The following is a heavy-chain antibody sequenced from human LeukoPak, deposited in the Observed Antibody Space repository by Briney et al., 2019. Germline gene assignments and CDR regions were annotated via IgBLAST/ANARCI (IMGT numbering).Heavy chain of an antibody. J-gene: IGHJ4*02. D-gene: IGHD3-16*01. CDR2: IKQDGSEK. V-gene: IGHV3-7*03. CDR3: AQRGIYYVFDY. CDR1: GFTFSDYW. Sequence: PGGSLRLSCAASGFTFSDYWMTWVRQAPGKGPEWVANIKQDGSEKYYVDSVEGRFTISRDNAKNSLYLQMNSLRAEDTAVYYCAQRGIYYVFDYWGQGTLVTVSS.